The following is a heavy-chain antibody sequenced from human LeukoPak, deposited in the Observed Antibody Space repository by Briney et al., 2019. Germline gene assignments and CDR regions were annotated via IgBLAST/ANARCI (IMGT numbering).Heavy chain of an antibody. CDR3: ASKGSSGWPAPPTWGLKKNYYYYGMDV. V-gene: IGHV3-48*01. CDR1: GFTFNTYN. D-gene: IGHD6-19*01. CDR2: ISGSSSTV. J-gene: IGHJ6*02. Sequence: GGSLRLSCAASGFTFNTYNMNWVRQAPGKGLQWVSYISGSSSTVFYSDSVKGRFTISRDNAKNSLYLQMNSLRAEDTAVYYCASKGSSGWPAPPTWGLKKNYYYYGMDVWGQGTTVTVSS.